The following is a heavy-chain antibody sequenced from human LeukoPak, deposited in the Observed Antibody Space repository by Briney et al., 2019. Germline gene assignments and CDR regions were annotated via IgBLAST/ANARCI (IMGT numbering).Heavy chain of an antibody. CDR3: AKNGQSGFSFDP. V-gene: IGHV4-34*01. Sequence: SETLSLTCAVCGGSLNGNYWSWIRQPPGKGLEWIGEGSESGGTKFNPSLESRVTLSVDTSKNQFSLKLNPLTAADTVVYYCAKNGQSGFSFDPWGQGTLVTVSS. CDR2: GSESGGT. CDR1: GGSLNGNY. J-gene: IGHJ5*02. D-gene: IGHD3-3*01.